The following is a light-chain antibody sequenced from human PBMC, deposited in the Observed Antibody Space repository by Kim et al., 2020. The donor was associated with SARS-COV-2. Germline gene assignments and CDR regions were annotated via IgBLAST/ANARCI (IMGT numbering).Light chain of an antibody. CDR2: DVS. CDR1: SSDVGGYNY. Sequence: GQSITISCTGTSSDVGGYNYVSWFQQHPGKAPKLMLFDVSQRPSGVSNRFSGSKSGNTASLTISGLQAEDEADYHCSSYTSSRTWVFGGGTKLTVL. J-gene: IGLJ3*02. V-gene: IGLV2-14*04. CDR3: SSYTSSRTWV.